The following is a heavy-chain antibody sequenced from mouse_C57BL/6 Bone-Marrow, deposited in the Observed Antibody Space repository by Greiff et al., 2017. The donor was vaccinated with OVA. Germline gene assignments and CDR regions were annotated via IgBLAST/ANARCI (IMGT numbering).Heavy chain of an antibody. J-gene: IGHJ3*01. CDR1: GYSITSGYY. Sequence: EVKLMESGPGLVKPSQSLSLTCSVTGYSITSGYYWNWIRQFPGNKLEWMGYISYDGSNNYNPSLKNRISITRDTSKNQFFLKLNSVTTEDTATYYCARDGGLLRFSYWGQGTLVTVSA. CDR3: ARDGGLLRFSY. CDR2: ISYDGSN. D-gene: IGHD1-1*01. V-gene: IGHV3-6*01.